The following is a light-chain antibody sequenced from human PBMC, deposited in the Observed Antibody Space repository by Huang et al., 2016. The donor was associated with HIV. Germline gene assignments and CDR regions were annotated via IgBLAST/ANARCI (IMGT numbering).Light chain of an antibody. J-gene: IGKJ5*01. V-gene: IGKV3-15*01. CDR3: QQYNNWLVIT. CDR1: QSVSSN. CDR2: GAS. Sequence: EIVMTQSPATLSVSPWERATLSCRASQSVSSNLAWYQQKPGQAPRLLIYGASTRATGIPARFSGSGSGTEFTLTISSLQSEDFAVYYCQQYNNWLVITFGQGTRLEIK.